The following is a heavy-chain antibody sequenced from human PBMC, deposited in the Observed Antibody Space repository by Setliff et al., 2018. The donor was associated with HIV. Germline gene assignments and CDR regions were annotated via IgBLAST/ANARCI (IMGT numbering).Heavy chain of an antibody. CDR3: AADSSGYTFDH. D-gene: IGHD3-22*01. CDR2: IYYSGST. Sequence: SETLSLTCTVSGGSISSGSYYWGWIRQPPGKGLEWIGSIYYSGSTYYNPSLKSRVTISVDTSKNQFSLKLRSVTAADTAVYYYAADSSGYTFDHWGQGTLVTVS. CDR1: GGSISSGSYY. V-gene: IGHV4-39*07. J-gene: IGHJ4*02.